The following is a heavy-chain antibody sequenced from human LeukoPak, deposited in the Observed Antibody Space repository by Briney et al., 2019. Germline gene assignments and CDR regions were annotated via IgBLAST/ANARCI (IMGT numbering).Heavy chain of an antibody. CDR3: AREWSGYFES. D-gene: IGHD2-15*01. CDR1: GYTFTSYG. V-gene: IGHV1-18*04. J-gene: IGHJ4*02. CDR2: ISAYNGDT. Sequence: ASVKVSCKASGYTFTSYGISWVRQAPGQGLEWMGWISAYNGDTNYAQTLQGRVTMTTDTSTSTAYMELRSLRSEDTAVYYCAREWSGYFESWGQGTLVTVSS.